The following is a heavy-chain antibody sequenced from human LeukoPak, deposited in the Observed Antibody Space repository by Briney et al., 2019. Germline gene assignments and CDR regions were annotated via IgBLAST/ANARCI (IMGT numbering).Heavy chain of an antibody. Sequence: PSETLSLTCTVSGGSITSYYWSWIRQPPGKGLEWIGYMYYSGSTSYNPSLKSRVTTSVDASKNQFSLKLSSVTAADTAVYYCARERTTGREFDYWGQGTLVTVSS. D-gene: IGHD4-11*01. J-gene: IGHJ4*02. V-gene: IGHV4-59*01. CDR2: MYYSGST. CDR1: GGSITSYY. CDR3: ARERTTGREFDY.